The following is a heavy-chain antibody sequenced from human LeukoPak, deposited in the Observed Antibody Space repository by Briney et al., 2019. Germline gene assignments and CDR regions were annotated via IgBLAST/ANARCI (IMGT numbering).Heavy chain of an antibody. CDR2: ISAYNGNT. Sequence: ASVKVSCKASGYTFTSYGISWVRQAPGQGLEWMGWISAYNGNTNYAQKLQGRVTMTTDTSTSTAYMELRSLRSGDTAVYYCARAGDSSSWYYYYYYYMDVWGKGTTVTVS. V-gene: IGHV1-18*01. CDR3: ARAGDSSSWYYYYYYYMDV. CDR1: GYTFTSYG. D-gene: IGHD6-13*01. J-gene: IGHJ6*03.